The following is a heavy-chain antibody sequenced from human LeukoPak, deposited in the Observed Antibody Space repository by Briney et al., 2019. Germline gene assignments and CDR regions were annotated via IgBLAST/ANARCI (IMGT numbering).Heavy chain of an antibody. J-gene: IGHJ4*02. CDR1: GASVSSGDHH. CDR3: ARETATVDTAMAFDY. Sequence: PSETLSLTCIVSGASVSSGDHHWSWIRQAPGKGLEWIGHNMNTYYNPSLKSRVTISVDTSKNQFSLKLSSVTAADTAVYYCARETATVDTAMAFDYWGQGTLVTVSS. D-gene: IGHD5-18*01. CDR2: NMNT. V-gene: IGHV4-61*08.